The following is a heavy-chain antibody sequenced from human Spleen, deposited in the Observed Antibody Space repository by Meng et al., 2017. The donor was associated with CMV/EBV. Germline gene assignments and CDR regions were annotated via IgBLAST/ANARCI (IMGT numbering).Heavy chain of an antibody. J-gene: IGHJ6*02. CDR3: ARGYLELVEGLGASYGMDV. CDR2: IRSKAYGGTT. V-gene: IGHV3-49*04. Sequence: GGSLRLSCTASGFTFGDYAMSWVRQAPGKGLEWVGFIRSKAYGGTTEYAASVEGRFTISRDDSKDSLYLQMNSLKAEDTAVYYCARGYLELVEGLGASYGMDVWGQGTTVTVSS. D-gene: IGHD1-7*01. CDR1: GFTFGDYA.